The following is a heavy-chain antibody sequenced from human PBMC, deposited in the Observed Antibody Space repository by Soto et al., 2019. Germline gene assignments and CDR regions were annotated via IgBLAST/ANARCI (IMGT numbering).Heavy chain of an antibody. J-gene: IGHJ5*02. Sequence: KSSETLSLTCTVSGGSISSGGYYWSWIRQHPGKGLEWIGYIYYSGSTYYNPSLKSRVTISVDTSKNQSSLKLSSATAADTAVYYCARDYSGWFDPWGQGTLVTVSS. CDR3: ARDYSGWFDP. D-gene: IGHD2-15*01. CDR2: IYYSGST. V-gene: IGHV4-31*03. CDR1: GGSISSGGYY.